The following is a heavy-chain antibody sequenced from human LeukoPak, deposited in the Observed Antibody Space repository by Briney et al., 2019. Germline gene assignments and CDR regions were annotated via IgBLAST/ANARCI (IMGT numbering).Heavy chain of an antibody. V-gene: IGHV4-39*01. CDR2: SYYSGST. CDR3: ARTGRKAVAGSGLDY. CDR1: GDPISSSSYY. D-gene: IGHD6-19*01. J-gene: IGHJ4*02. Sequence: SETLSLLCCVSGDPISSSSYYWGWIRQPPGKGLEWIGCSYYSGSTYYNPSLKSRVTITVDTSKDQHSRKLSAVTAAVTAVDCCARTGRKAVAGSGLDYWGQGTLVTVSS.